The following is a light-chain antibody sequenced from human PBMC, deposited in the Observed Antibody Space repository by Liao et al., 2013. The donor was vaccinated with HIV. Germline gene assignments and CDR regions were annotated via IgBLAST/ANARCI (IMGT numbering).Light chain of an antibody. J-gene: IGLJ2*01. CDR1: VLAKKY. V-gene: IGLV3-27*01. CDR3: YSAADG. Sequence: SYELTQPSSVSVSPGQTARITCSGDVLAKKYARWFQQKPGQAPVLVIYKDSERPSGIPERFSGSSSGTTVTLTISGAQVEDEADYYCYSAADGLGGGTKLTVL. CDR2: KDS.